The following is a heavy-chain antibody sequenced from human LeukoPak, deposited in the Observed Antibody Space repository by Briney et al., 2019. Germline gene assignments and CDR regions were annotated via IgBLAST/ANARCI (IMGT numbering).Heavy chain of an antibody. J-gene: IGHJ4*02. CDR2: IYYSGST. CDR3: AASSTGSGYPYRSYYFDY. D-gene: IGHD5-12*01. CDR1: GGSISSSSYY. V-gene: IGHV4-39*07. Sequence: PSETLSLTCTVSGGSISSSSYYWGWIRQPPGKGLEWIGSIYYSGSTNYNPSLKSRVTISVDTSKNQFSLKLSSVTAADTAVYYCAASSTGSGYPYRSYYFDYWGQGTLVTVSS.